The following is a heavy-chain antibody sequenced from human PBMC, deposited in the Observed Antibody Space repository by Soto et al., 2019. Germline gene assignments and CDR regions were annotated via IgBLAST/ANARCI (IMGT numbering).Heavy chain of an antibody. CDR2: IYSSGST. Sequence: SETLSLTCTFSSDSVRRVSYTWGWIRQPPGKGPEWIGSIYSSGSTYYNPSLNSRVTVSVDTSKNQFSLKVTSVTAADTAVYYCARLYGYCIRNSCHGHYAMDVWGQGTTVT. D-gene: IGHD2-2*01. CDR3: ARLYGYCIRNSCHGHYAMDV. V-gene: IGHV4-39*01. CDR1: SDSVRRVSYT. J-gene: IGHJ6*02.